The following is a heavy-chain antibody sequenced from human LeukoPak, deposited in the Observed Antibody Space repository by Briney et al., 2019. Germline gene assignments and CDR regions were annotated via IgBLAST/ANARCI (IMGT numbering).Heavy chain of an antibody. D-gene: IGHD5-18*01. V-gene: IGHV3-21*01. CDR3: ARDKQLWYLDAFDI. Sequence: PGGSLRLSRAASVFTFSSYSMNWVRPAPGKGLEWVSSISSSSSYIYYADSVKGRFTISRDNAKNSLYLQMNSLRAEDTAVYYCARDKQLWYLDAFDIRGQGTMVTVSS. J-gene: IGHJ3*02. CDR2: ISSSSSYI. CDR1: VFTFSSYS.